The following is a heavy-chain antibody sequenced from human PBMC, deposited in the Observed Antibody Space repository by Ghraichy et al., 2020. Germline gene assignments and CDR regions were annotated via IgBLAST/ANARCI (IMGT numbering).Heavy chain of an antibody. V-gene: IGHV3-30*02. J-gene: IGHJ6*02. CDR1: SFSFNNFG. D-gene: IGHD3-16*01. CDR3: AKDLHGRSYGLGGVYGMDV. Sequence: GESLRLSCVASSFSFNNFGMHWVRQAPGKGLEWLAFIRYDGQNKYYADPAMGRFTISRDNSKDTLFLQMDSLRTEDTAVYYCAKDLHGRSYGLGGVYGMDVWGQGTAVTVSS. CDR2: IRYDGQNK.